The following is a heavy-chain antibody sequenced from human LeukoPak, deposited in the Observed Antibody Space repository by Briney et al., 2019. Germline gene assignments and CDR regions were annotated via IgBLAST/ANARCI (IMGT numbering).Heavy chain of an antibody. CDR2: ISSSSSYI. CDR1: GFIFDDNA. V-gene: IGHV3-21*01. D-gene: IGHD2-21*02. J-gene: IGHJ4*02. CDR3: ARDRDGGFDY. Sequence: KSGGSLRLSCTASGFIFDDNAMHWVRQGPGKGLEWVSSISSSSSYIYYADSVKGRFTISRDNAKNSLYLQMNSLRAEDTAVYYCARDRDGGFDYWGQGTLVTVSS.